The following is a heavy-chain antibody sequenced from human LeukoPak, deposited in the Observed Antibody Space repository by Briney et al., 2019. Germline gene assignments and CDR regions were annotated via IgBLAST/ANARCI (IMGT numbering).Heavy chain of an antibody. D-gene: IGHD2-15*01. V-gene: IGHV3-30*02. Sequence: AGGSLRLSCAASGFTFSSYGMHWVRQAPGKGLEWVAFIRYDGSNKYYADSVKGRFTISRDNSKNTLYLQMNSLRAEDTAVYYCARERDIVVVVAAALGYYYYMDVWGKGTTVTVSS. CDR1: GFTFSSYG. J-gene: IGHJ6*03. CDR2: IRYDGSNK. CDR3: ARERDIVVVVAAALGYYYYMDV.